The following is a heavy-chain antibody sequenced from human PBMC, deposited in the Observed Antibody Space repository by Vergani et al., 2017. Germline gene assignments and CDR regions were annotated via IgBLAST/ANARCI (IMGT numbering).Heavy chain of an antibody. J-gene: IGHJ5*02. CDR3: AKDLGTSSGGGWFDP. D-gene: IGHD6-6*01. CDR1: GFTFSHYS. CDR2: ISGNNDDV. V-gene: IGHV3-21*04. Sequence: EVQMVESGGGLVKPGGSLRLSCVASGFTFSHYSMNWVRQAPGKGLEWVSSISGNNDDVYYADSVKGRFTISRDNAKNSLYLQMNSLRAEDTALYYCAKDLGTSSGGGWFDPWGQGTLVTVSS.